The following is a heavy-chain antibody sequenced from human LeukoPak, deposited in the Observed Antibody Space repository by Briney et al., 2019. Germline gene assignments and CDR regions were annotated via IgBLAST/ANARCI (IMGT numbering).Heavy chain of an antibody. CDR3: ARMFVSYAMDV. CDR1: GFTFGSYG. CDR2: ISYDGSSK. J-gene: IGHJ6*04. V-gene: IGHV3-30*03. D-gene: IGHD3-10*02. Sequence: GGSLRLSCAASGFTFGSYGMHWVRQAPGKGLEWVALISYDGSSKYYADSVKGRFTISRDNSKSTLNLQMNSLRAGDTAVYYCARMFVSYAMDVWGEGTTVTVSS.